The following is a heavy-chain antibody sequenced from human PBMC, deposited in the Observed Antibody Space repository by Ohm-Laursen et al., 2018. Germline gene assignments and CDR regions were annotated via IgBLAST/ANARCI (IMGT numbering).Heavy chain of an antibody. D-gene: IGHD2-15*01. V-gene: IGHV3-7*01. CDR2: IKQDESEK. CDR1: GFAFEDSW. Sequence: LSLTCAASGFAFEDSWMTWVRQAPGKGLEWVANIKQDESEKLYLDSVKGRFTVSRNNPKNSLFLEMNRLRVEDTGVYYCARDFRREYCSGGSCYNGLDVWGQGTTVTVSS. CDR3: ARDFRREYCSGGSCYNGLDV. J-gene: IGHJ6*02.